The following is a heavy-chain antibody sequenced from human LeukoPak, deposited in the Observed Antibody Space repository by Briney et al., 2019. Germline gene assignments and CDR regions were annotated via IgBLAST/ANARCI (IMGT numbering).Heavy chain of an antibody. D-gene: IGHD3-22*01. CDR1: GFTFTSYS. CDR3: AAFYYDPAY. CDR2: ISGDGRST. Sequence: GGSLRLSCAASGFTFTSYSMNWVRQAPGKGLVWVSRISGDGRSTSYAGFVKGRFTISRDNAKNTLYLQIHSLRADDTAVYYCAAFYYDPAYWGQGTLVTVSS. V-gene: IGHV3-74*01. J-gene: IGHJ4*02.